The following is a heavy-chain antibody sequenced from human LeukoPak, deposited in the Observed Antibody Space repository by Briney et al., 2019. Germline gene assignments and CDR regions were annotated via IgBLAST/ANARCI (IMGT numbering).Heavy chain of an antibody. Sequence: PGRSLRLSCAASGFTFSSYGMHWVRQVPGKGLEWVAVIWYDGSNKYYADSVKGRFTISRDNSNNTLYLQMNSLRAEDTAVYYCAKDRRIAAAGTFDYWGQGTLVTVSS. CDR3: AKDRRIAAAGTFDY. D-gene: IGHD6-13*01. V-gene: IGHV3-33*06. J-gene: IGHJ4*02. CDR1: GFTFSSYG. CDR2: IWYDGSNK.